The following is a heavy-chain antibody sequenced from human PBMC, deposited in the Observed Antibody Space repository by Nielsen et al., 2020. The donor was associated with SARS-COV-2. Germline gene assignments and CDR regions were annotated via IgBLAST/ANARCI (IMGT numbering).Heavy chain of an antibody. Sequence: GGSLRLSYAASGFTFSTYWMHWVRQAPGTGLVWVARINTDGVSTSYAGSVEGRFAISRDNAKNTLYLQMNSLRVEDTAVYYCARGAAEYFFYYLDVWGAGTTVTVSS. V-gene: IGHV3-74*01. CDR2: INTDGVST. CDR3: ARGAAEYFFYYLDV. D-gene: IGHD6-25*01. CDR1: GFTFSTYW. J-gene: IGHJ6*03.